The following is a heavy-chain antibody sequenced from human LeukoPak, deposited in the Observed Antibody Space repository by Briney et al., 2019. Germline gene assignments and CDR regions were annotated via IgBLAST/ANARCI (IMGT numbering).Heavy chain of an antibody. CDR2: INSNSRVI. V-gene: IGHV3-11*01. D-gene: IGHD6-19*01. J-gene: IGHJ5*02. Sequence: PGGSLRLSCAGSGFTFSDNYMTWVRQAPGKGLEWISYINSNSRVIKYADSVKGRFTVSGDNANNSLFLQMNSLRVEDTAVYYCAKAAGWLGDHWGQGTLVTVSS. CDR3: AKAAGWLGDH. CDR1: GFTFSDNY.